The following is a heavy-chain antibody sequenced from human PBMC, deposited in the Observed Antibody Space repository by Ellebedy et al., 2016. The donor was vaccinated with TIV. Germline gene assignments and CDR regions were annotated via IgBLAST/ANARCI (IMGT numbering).Heavy chain of an antibody. V-gene: IGHV3-33*01. J-gene: IGHJ6*02. CDR1: GFTFSQYH. CDR3: VREVAEGQGDMDV. CDR2: IWFNGKLK. Sequence: GESLKISCAASGFTFSQYHMHWVRQAPGKGLEWVALIWFNGKLKYYTDSVKGRFTLSRDNSRSRLFLQMNNLSADDTGVYYCVREVAEGQGDMDVWGQGTTVVVSS. D-gene: IGHD5-12*01.